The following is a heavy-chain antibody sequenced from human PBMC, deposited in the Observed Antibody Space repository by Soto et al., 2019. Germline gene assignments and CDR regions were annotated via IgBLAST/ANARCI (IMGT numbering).Heavy chain of an antibody. CDR1: GFTFSSYA. CDR3: AKGGFYNSAGDYSYYGMDV. CDR2: ISGSGGST. J-gene: IGHJ6*02. Sequence: PGGSLRLSCAASGFTFSSYAMSWVRQAPGKGLGWVSGISGSGGSTYYADSVKGQFTISRDNSKNTLYLQMNSLRAEDTAVYYCAKGGFYNSAGDYSYYGMDVWGQGTTVTVSS. V-gene: IGHV3-23*01. D-gene: IGHD1-1*01.